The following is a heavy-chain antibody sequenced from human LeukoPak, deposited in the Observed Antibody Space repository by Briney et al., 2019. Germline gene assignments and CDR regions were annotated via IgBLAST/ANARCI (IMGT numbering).Heavy chain of an antibody. V-gene: IGHV4-39*07. J-gene: IGHJ4*02. CDR2: IYHSGST. Sequence: SETLSLTCTVSGDSISTSNSYWGWIRQPPGKGLEWIGSIYHSGSTYYNPSLKSRVTISVDTSENRFSLKLSSVTAADTAVYYCAREYSWYYFDYWGKGTLVTVSS. CDR1: GDSISTSNSY. D-gene: IGHD2-15*01. CDR3: AREYSWYYFDY.